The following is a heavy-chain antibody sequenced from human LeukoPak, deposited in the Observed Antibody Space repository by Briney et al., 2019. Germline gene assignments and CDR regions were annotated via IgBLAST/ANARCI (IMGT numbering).Heavy chain of an antibody. CDR3: ARQSISSPRGNWFDP. V-gene: IGHV5-51*01. D-gene: IGHD2/OR15-2a*01. Sequence: GESLQISCKGSGYGFTSYWIGWVRQMPGKGLEWMGIIYPGDSDTRYSPSFQGQVTISADKSISTAYLQWSSLKASDTAMYYCARQSISSPRGNWFDPWGQGTLVTVSS. J-gene: IGHJ5*02. CDR1: GYGFTSYW. CDR2: IYPGDSDT.